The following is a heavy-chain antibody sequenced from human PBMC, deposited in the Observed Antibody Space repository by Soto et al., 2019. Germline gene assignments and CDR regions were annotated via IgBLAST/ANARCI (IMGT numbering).Heavy chain of an antibody. Sequence: LSLTCTVSGGSISSSSYYWGWIRQPPGKGLEWIGSIYYSGSTYYNPSLKSRVTISVDTSKNQFSLKLSSVTAADTAVYYCARRGGSGWYLDAFDIWGQGTMVTVSS. D-gene: IGHD6-19*01. V-gene: IGHV4-39*01. J-gene: IGHJ3*02. CDR1: GGSISSSSYY. CDR3: ARRGGSGWYLDAFDI. CDR2: IYYSGST.